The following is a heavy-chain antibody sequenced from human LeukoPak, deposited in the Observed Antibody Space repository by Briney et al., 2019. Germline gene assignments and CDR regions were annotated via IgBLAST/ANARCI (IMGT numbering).Heavy chain of an antibody. Sequence: GASVKVSCKASGGTFSSYAISWVRQAPGHGLECMGGIIPIFGTANYAQKFQGRVTITADESTGTAYMELSSLRSEDTAVYYCARGRMAGTYVFDYWGRGTLVTVSS. CDR3: ARGRMAGTYVFDY. V-gene: IGHV1-69*13. J-gene: IGHJ4*02. CDR1: GGTFSSYA. CDR2: IIPIFGTA. D-gene: IGHD1-1*01.